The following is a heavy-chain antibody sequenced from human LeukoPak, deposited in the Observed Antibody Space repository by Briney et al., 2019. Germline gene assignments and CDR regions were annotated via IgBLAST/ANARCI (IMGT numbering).Heavy chain of an antibody. V-gene: IGHV3-21*01. CDR1: GFTFRSDS. Sequence: GGCLRLSCAASGFTFRSDSMNWVRHAPGKGLEWVSSISSSSSYTYYADSVKGRFTISRDNAKNSLYLQMNSLRAEDTAVYYCARAKTTPFDYWGQGTLVTVSS. CDR3: ARAKTTPFDY. CDR2: ISSSSSYT. J-gene: IGHJ4*02. D-gene: IGHD1-1*01.